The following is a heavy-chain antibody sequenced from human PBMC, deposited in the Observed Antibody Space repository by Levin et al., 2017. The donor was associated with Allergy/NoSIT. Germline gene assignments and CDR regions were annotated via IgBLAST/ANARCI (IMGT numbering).Heavy chain of an antibody. CDR1: GGSISSSSYY. CDR2: IYYSGST. CDR3: ARQLGRGFNYYDYYMDV. D-gene: IGHD3-10*01. V-gene: IGHV4-39*01. Sequence: SETLSLTCTVSGGSISSSSYYWGWIRQPPGKGLEWIGSIYYSGSTYYNPSLKSRVTISVDTSKNQFSLKLSSVTAADTAVYYCARQLGRGFNYYDYYMDVWGKGTTVTVSS. J-gene: IGHJ6*03.